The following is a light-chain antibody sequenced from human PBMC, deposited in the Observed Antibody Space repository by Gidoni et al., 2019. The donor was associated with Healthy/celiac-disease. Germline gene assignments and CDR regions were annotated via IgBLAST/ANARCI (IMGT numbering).Light chain of an antibody. CDR3: QQRSNWSLT. CDR1: QSVSSY. J-gene: IGKJ4*01. CDR2: DAS. Sequence: EIVLTQSPATLSLSPGERATLSCRASQSVSSYLAWYQHKPGQAPRLLIYDASNRATGIPARFSGSGSGTDFTLTISSLEAEDFAVYYCQQRSNWSLTFGGGTKVEIK. V-gene: IGKV3-11*01.